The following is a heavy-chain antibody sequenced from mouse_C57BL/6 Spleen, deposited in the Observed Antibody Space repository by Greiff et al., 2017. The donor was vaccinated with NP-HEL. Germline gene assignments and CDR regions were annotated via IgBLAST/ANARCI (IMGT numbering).Heavy chain of an antibody. D-gene: IGHD1-1*01. CDR1: GYTFTDYE. CDR2: IDPETGCT. V-gene: IGHV1-15*01. CDR3: TRGMTTVVPVDY. Sequence: VQLQQSGAELVRPGASVTLSCKASGYTFTDYEMPWVKQTPVHGLEWIGAIDPETGCTAYNQKFKGKAILTADKTSSTAYMELRSRTSEDSAVYYCTRGMTTVVPVDYWGQGTTLTVSS. J-gene: IGHJ2*01.